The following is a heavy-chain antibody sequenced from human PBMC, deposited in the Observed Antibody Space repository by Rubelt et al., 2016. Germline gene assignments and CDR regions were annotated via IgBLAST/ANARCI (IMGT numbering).Heavy chain of an antibody. V-gene: IGHV3-23*01. CDR2: ISGRGGST. D-gene: IGHD6-13*01. Sequence: MNWVRQAPGKGLEWVSAISGRGGSTYYADSVKGRFTISRDNAKNSLYLQMNSLRAEDTAEYYCARVRQQLIHDYWGQGTLVTVSS. CDR3: ARVRQQLIHDY. J-gene: IGHJ4*02.